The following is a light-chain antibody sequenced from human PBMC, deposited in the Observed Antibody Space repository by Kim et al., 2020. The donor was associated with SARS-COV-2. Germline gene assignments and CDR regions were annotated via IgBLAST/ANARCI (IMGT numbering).Light chain of an antibody. J-gene: IGKJ2*01. CDR3: QQYATSPYT. CDR1: QSLSSTY. CDR2: GAS. V-gene: IGKV3-20*01. Sequence: LSPGERATLSCRTSQSLSSTYFAWYQQKPGQAPRLLLYGASSRASGIPDRFSGRGSGTDFTLTISRLQPEDFAVYYCQQYATSPYTFGQGTKLEI.